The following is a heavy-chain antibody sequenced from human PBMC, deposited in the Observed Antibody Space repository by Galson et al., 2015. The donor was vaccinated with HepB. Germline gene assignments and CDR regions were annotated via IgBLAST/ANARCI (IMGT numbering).Heavy chain of an antibody. D-gene: IGHD1-26*01. V-gene: IGHV4-34*01. J-gene: IGHJ4*02. CDR2: INHSGST. CDR3: ARERGGRELDY. CDR1: GGSFSGYY. Sequence: SETLSLTCAVYGGSFSGYYWSWIRQPPGKGLEWIGEINHSGSTKYNPSLKSRVTISVDTSKNQFSLRLTSVTAADTAVYYCARERGGRELDYWGQGTLVTVSS.